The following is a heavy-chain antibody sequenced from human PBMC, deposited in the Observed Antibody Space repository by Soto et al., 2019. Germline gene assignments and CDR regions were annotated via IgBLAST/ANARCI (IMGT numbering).Heavy chain of an antibody. D-gene: IGHD1-26*01. CDR2: LYWDDDK. CDR1: GFSFTTSGVG. CDR3: AHRPGEGNGRASYYGMDV. J-gene: IGHJ6*02. V-gene: IGHV2-5*02. Sequence: QITLKESGPTLVKPTQTLTLTCTFSGFSFTTSGVGVGWVRQPPGKALEWLALLYWDDDKRYSSSLKIRLTISKDTSTNKVVLTMTNMDPVDTATYYCAHRPGEGNGRASYYGMDVRGQGTTVTVSS.